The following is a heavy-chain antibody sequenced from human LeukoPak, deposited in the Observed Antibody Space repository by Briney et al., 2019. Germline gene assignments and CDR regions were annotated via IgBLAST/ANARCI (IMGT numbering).Heavy chain of an antibody. J-gene: IGHJ4*02. CDR2: IYSGGST. CDR1: GFTVSSNY. V-gene: IGHV3-53*04. CDR3: ARADSSGYYFLFDY. Sequence: GGSLRLSCAASGFTVSSNYMSWVRQAPGKGLEWVSVIYSGGSTYYADSVKGRFTISRHNSKNTLYLQMNSLRAEDTAVYYCARADSSGYYFLFDYWGQGTLVTVSS. D-gene: IGHD3-22*01.